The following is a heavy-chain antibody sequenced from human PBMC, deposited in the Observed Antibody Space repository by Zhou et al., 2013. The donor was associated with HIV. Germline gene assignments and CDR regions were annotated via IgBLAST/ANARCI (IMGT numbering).Heavy chain of an antibody. CDR3: AREGHCDSSSCLYGMDV. CDR2: IYAGDSDT. CDR1: GYSFTSHW. D-gene: IGHD6-19*01. V-gene: IGHV5-51*01. J-gene: IGHJ6*02. Sequence: EVQLVQSGAEVKKPGESLRISCKGSGYSFTSHWIAWVRQMPEKGLEWMGIIYAGDSDTFYSPSFQGQVTISVDKSISTAYLQWSSLKASDTAMYYCAREGHCDSSSCLYGMDVWGQGTTVTVSS.